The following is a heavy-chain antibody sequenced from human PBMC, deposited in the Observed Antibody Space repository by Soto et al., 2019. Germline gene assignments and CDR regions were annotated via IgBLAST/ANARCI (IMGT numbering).Heavy chain of an antibody. Sequence: QVQLQESGPGLLKPSQTLSLTCTVSGGSISSGAYYWSWIRQHPGKGLEWIGYIHYSGITQYNPSLKSRLTISVDTSRNQFSLKLTSVTAADTAVYYCAGDQVGGTTGFDCWGQGTLVTVSS. CDR2: IHYSGIT. J-gene: IGHJ4*02. CDR3: AGDQVGGTTGFDC. V-gene: IGHV4-31*03. D-gene: IGHD1-26*01. CDR1: GGSISSGAYY.